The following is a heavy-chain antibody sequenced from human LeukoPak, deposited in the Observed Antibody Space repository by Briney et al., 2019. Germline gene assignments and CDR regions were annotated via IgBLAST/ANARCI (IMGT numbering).Heavy chain of an antibody. J-gene: IGHJ5*02. V-gene: IGHV1-18*01. D-gene: IGHD3-22*01. CDR1: GYTFTSYG. Sequence: ASVNVSCKASGYTFTSYGISWVRQAPGQGLEWMGWISAYNGNTNYAQKLQGRVTMTTDTSTSTAYMELRSLRSDDTAVYYCARGDYYDSSGYYPFDPWGQGTLVTVSS. CDR3: ARGDYYDSSGYYPFDP. CDR2: ISAYNGNT.